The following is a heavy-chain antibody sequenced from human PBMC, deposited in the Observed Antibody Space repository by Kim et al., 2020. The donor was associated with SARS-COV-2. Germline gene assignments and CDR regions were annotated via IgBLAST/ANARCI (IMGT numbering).Heavy chain of an antibody. CDR2: IYYSGST. J-gene: IGHJ4*02. CDR3: ARSVGWNPPVGYFDY. V-gene: IGHV4-59*01. Sequence: SETLSLTCTVSGGSISSYYWSWIRQPPGKGLEWIGYIYYSGSTNYNPSLKSRVTISVDTSKNQFSLKLSSVTAADTAVYYCARSVGWNPPVGYFDYWGQGTLVTVSS. D-gene: IGHD1-1*01. CDR1: GGSISSYY.